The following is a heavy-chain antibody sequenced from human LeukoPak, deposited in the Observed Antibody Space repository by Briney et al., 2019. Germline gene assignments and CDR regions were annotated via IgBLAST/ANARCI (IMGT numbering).Heavy chain of an antibody. CDR3: AKDRRYGGSYLFYFDY. V-gene: IGHV3-23*01. CDR2: ISGSGGST. CDR1: GFTFSSYA. J-gene: IGHJ4*02. D-gene: IGHD1-26*01. Sequence: GGSLRLSCAASGFTFSSYAMSWVRQAPGKGLEWVSAISGSGGSTYYADSVKGRFTISRDNSKNTLYLQMNSLRAEDTAVYYCAKDRRYGGSYLFYFDYWGQGTLVTVSS.